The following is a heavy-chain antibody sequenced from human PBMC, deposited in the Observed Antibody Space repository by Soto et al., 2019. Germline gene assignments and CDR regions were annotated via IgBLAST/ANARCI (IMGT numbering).Heavy chain of an antibody. CDR2: ISGSDDST. J-gene: IGHJ4*02. Sequence: EVQLLESGGGLVQPGESLRLSCAASGFTFSSYAMSWVRQAPGKGLEWVSVISGSDDSTYYADSVKGRFTISRDNSKNTLYLQMNSLRAADTAVYYCAKRSSSFTFDYWGQGTLVTLSS. V-gene: IGHV3-23*01. D-gene: IGHD6-6*01. CDR1: GFTFSSYA. CDR3: AKRSSSFTFDY.